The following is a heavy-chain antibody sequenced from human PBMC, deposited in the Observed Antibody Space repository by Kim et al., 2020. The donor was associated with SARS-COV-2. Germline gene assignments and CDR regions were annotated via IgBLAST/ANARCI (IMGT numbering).Heavy chain of an antibody. Sequence: ASVKVSCKTSGYTFSDFGITWVRQVPGQGLEWMGWISTYNGNTNYVQKLQGRLTMAADTSTSTSYMELSSLTSDDTAVYLCARGAISSTGRLDYWGQGTLVTVSS. CDR3: ARGAISSTGRLDY. J-gene: IGHJ4*02. CDR2: ISTYNGNT. V-gene: IGHV1-18*01. CDR1: GYTFSDFG. D-gene: IGHD2-2*02.